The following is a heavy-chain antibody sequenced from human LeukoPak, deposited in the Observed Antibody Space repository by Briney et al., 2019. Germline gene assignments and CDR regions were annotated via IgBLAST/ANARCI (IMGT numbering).Heavy chain of an antibody. J-gene: IGHJ6*02. CDR1: GFTFSSYW. CDR2: IKQDGSGK. CDR3: ARDSEGLWFGELLFYGMDV. Sequence: PGGSLRLSCAASGFTFSSYWMSWVRQAPGEGLERVANIKQDGSGKYLVDSVKGRFTISRDNAKNSLYLQMNSLRAEDTAVYYCARDSEGLWFGELLFYGMDVWGQGTTVTVSS. V-gene: IGHV3-7*01. D-gene: IGHD3-10*01.